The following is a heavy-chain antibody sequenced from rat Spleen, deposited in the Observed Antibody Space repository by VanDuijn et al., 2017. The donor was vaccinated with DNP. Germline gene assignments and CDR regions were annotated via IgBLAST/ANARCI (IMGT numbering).Heavy chain of an antibody. CDR2: ISYSGST. J-gene: IGHJ2*01. CDR3: ARWTRYFDY. D-gene: IGHD1-7*01. Sequence: EVQLQESGSGLVKPSQSLSLTCSVTGSSITNNYWGWIRKFPGNKLEYIGHISYSGSTNYNPSLRSRLSITRDTSKNHFFLHLNSVTTEDTATYYCARWTRYFDYWGQGVMVTVSS. CDR1: GSSITNNY. V-gene: IGHV3-1*01.